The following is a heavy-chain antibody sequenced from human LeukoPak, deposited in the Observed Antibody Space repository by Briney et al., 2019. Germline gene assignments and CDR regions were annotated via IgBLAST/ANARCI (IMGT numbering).Heavy chain of an antibody. CDR1: GFSFSSYW. Sequence: GGSLRLSCVASGFSFSSYWISWVRQAPGKGPEWVASIKQDGSEKFYVDSVKGRFTISKDNAKDSLYLQMNSLRAEDTAVYYCAREDHSKYEYWGQGTLVTVSS. V-gene: IGHV3-7*01. J-gene: IGHJ4*02. CDR2: IKQDGSEK. CDR3: AREDHSKYEY. D-gene: IGHD4-11*01.